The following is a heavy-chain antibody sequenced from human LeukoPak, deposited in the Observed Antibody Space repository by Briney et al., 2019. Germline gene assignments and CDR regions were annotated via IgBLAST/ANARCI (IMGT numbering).Heavy chain of an antibody. CDR1: GGSISSGSYY. CDR3: ARDQIQYYYDSSGLEAFDI. Sequence: SETLSLTCTVSGGSISSGSYYWSWIRQPAGKGLEWIGRIYTSGSTNYNPSLKGRVTISVDTSKNQFSLKLSSVTAADTAVYYCARDQIQYYYDSSGLEAFDIWGQGTMVTVSS. J-gene: IGHJ3*02. CDR2: IYTSGST. V-gene: IGHV4-61*02. D-gene: IGHD3-22*01.